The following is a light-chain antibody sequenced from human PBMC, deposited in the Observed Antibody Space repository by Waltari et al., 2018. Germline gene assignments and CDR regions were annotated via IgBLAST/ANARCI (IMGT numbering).Light chain of an antibody. CDR1: SGSVSAAHP. CDR3: ALSMGSGIWV. CDR2: DTT. J-gene: IGLJ3*02. V-gene: IGLV8-61*01. Sequence: QTVVTQEPSLSVSPGGTVTLTCGLSSGSVSAAHPPYWFQQAPGQAPRTLTFDTTTRSSGVPDRFSGSILDNKAALTITGAQAEDECDYYCALSMGSGIWVFGGGTKLTVL.